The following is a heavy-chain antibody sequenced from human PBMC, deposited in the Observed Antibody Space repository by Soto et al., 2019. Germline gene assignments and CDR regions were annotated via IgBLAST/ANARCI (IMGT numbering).Heavy chain of an antibody. J-gene: IGHJ6*03. V-gene: IGHV1-8*01. CDR1: GYTFTSYD. CDR2: MNPNSGNT. D-gene: IGHD3-3*01. CDR3: ARTSSYDFWSGYPLDGSYCYYYYMDV. Sequence: QVQLVQSGAEVKKPGASVKVSCKASGYTFTSYDINWVRQATGQGLEWMGWMNPNSGNTGYAQKFQGRVNITRNTSINTAYRELSSMRSEDTAVYYCARTSSYDFWSGYPLDGSYCYYYYMDVWGKGTTVTVSS.